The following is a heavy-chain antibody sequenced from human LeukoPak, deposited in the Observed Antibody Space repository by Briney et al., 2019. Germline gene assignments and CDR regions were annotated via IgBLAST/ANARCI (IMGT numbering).Heavy chain of an antibody. D-gene: IGHD1-26*01. CDR3: AREGRWELPNDFDY. J-gene: IGHJ4*02. V-gene: IGHV3-48*01. CDR2: ISSSSSTI. CDR1: GFTFSSYS. Sequence: GGSLRLSCAASGFTFSSYSMNWVRQAPGKGLEWVSYISSSSSTIYYADSVKGRFTISRDNAKNSLYPQMNSLRAEDTAVCYCAREGRWELPNDFDYWGQGTLVTVSS.